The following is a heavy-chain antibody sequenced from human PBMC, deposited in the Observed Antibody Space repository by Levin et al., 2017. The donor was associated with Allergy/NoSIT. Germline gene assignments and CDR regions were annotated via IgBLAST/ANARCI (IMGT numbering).Heavy chain of an antibody. CDR3: ASLRGGWPYYFES. J-gene: IGHJ4*01. CDR2: LTDGAGSA. Sequence: QSGGSLRLSCLASGFTFSDSVMGWARLAPGKGLEWVSTLTDGAGSAYFADSVRGRFTISRDNSKNMLFLEMDRLRAEDTALYYCASLRGGWPYYFESWGRGTLVTVSS. CDR1: GFTFSDSV. V-gene: IGHV3-23*01. D-gene: IGHD2-15*01.